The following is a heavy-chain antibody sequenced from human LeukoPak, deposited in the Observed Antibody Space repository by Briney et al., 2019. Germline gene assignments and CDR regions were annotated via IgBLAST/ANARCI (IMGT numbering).Heavy chain of an antibody. D-gene: IGHD3-10*01. V-gene: IGHV3-66*01. CDR1: EFSVGSNY. Sequence: GGSLRLSCAASEFSVGSNYMTWVRQAPGKGLEWVSLIYSGGSTYYAGSVKGRFTISRDNSKNTLYLQMNSLRAEDTAVYYCAKDRAFLWFGDLWGQGTLVTVSS. CDR2: IYSGGST. CDR3: AKDRAFLWFGDL. J-gene: IGHJ5*02.